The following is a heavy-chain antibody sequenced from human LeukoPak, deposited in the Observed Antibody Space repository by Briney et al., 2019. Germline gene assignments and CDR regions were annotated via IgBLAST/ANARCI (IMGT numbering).Heavy chain of an antibody. D-gene: IGHD6-19*01. V-gene: IGHV3-23*01. CDR1: GFTFSSYA. J-gene: IGHJ4*02. Sequence: GGSLTLSCAASGFTFSSYAMSWVRQAPGKGLEWVSAISGSGGSTYYADSMKGRFTISRDNSKNTLYLQMNSLRAEDTAVYYCAKAGAVAAPGSRTPCYFDYWGQGTLVTVSS. CDR3: AKAGAVAAPGSRTPCYFDY. CDR2: ISGSGGST.